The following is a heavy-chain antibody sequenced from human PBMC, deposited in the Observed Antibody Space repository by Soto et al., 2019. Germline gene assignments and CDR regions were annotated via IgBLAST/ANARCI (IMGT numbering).Heavy chain of an antibody. Sequence: PGGSLRLSCEASGFTFKNYWMHWVRQAPGKGLVWVSRINSDGSNRRYADSVQGRFTISRDNAKNTRGRKRNRRRAAEKAGEGGERRGKRKKCYGREGGGKG. D-gene: IGHD3-16*01. V-gene: IGHV3-74*01. CDR1: GFTFKNYW. J-gene: IGHJ6*03. CDR2: INSDGSNR. CDR3: ERRGKRKKCYGREG.